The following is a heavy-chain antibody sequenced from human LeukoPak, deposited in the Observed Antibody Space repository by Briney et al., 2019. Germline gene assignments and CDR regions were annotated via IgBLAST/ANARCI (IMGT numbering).Heavy chain of an antibody. CDR3: AGGGYSYRWDAFDI. J-gene: IGHJ3*02. V-gene: IGHV1-18*01. CDR1: GYTFSSYG. Sequence: ASVKVSCKASGYTFSSYGISWVRQAPGQGLEWMGWISTNNVYTNYAQKLQVRVTMTTDTSTSIANMELRSLTSDDTAVYYCAGGGYSYRWDAFDIWGQGTMVTVS. D-gene: IGHD5-18*01. CDR2: ISTNNVYT.